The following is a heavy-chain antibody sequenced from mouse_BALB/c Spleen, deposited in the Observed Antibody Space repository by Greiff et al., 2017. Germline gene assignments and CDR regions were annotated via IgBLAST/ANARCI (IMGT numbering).Heavy chain of an antibody. D-gene: IGHD1-1*02. J-gene: IGHJ4*01. CDR2: IYPGSGST. CDR3: TIWYYAMDY. Sequence: QVQLQQSGAELVRPGTSVKMSCKAAGYTFTNYWIGWVKQRPGHGLEWIGNIYPGSGSTNYDEKFKSKGTLTVDTSSSTAYMHLSSLTSEDSAVYYCTIWYYAMDYWGQGTSVTVSS. V-gene: IGHV1-63*02. CDR1: GYTFTNYW.